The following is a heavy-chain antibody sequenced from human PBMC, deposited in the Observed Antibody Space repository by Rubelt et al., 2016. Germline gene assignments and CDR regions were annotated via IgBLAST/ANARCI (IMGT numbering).Heavy chain of an antibody. CDR2: IYYSGST. J-gene: IGHJ5*02. V-gene: IGHV4-39*07. D-gene: IGHD3-10*01. Sequence: QLQLQESGPGLVKPSETLSLTCTVSGGSISSSSYYWGWIRQPPGKGLEWIGSIYYSGSTSYNPSLTVRVTISVDTSKNQFSRKLSSVTAADTAVYYCARVLAPRSGSYLNWFDPWGQGTLVTVSS. CDR1: GGSISSSSYY. CDR3: ARVLAPRSGSYLNWFDP.